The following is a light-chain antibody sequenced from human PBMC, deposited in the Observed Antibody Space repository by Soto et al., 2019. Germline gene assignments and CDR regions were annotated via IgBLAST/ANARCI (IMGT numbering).Light chain of an antibody. CDR1: HSLLHSNGYNY. J-gene: IGKJ5*01. V-gene: IGKV2-28*01. Sequence: MVITQSPLSLPVTPGEPASISCRSSHSLLHSNGYNYLDWYLQKPGQSPQLLIYLGYNRAYGVPDRFSGSGSGTDFTLKISRVAAEDVGVYYCMQDRKTPAFGQGTRLEIK. CDR3: MQDRKTPA. CDR2: LGY.